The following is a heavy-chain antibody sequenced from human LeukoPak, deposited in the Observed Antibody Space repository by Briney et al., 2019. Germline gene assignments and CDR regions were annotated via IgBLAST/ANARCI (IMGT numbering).Heavy chain of an antibody. CDR1: GGSISSGGYY. J-gene: IGHJ4*02. Sequence: PSETLSLTCTVSGGSISSGGYYWSWIRQHPGKGLEWIGYSYYRGSTYYNPSLKGRVTISVDTSKNQFSLKLSSVTAADTAVYYCARAVVVPAATGYSSSWIHDYWGQGTLVTVSS. CDR2: SYYRGST. V-gene: IGHV4-31*03. CDR3: ARAVVVPAATGYSSSWIHDY. D-gene: IGHD2-2*01.